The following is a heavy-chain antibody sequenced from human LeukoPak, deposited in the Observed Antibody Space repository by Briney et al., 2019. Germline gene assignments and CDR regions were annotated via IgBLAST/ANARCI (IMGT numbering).Heavy chain of an antibody. V-gene: IGHV4-30-2*01. CDR3: ARGRYSSSWYSQYFDY. CDR2: INHSGST. D-gene: IGHD6-13*01. CDR1: GGSISSGGYY. Sequence: SQTLSLTCTVSGGSISSGGYYWSWIRQPPGKGLEWIGEINHSGSTNYNPSLKSRVTISVDTSKNQFSLKLSSVTAADTAVYYCARGRYSSSWYSQYFDYWGQGTLVTVSS. J-gene: IGHJ4*02.